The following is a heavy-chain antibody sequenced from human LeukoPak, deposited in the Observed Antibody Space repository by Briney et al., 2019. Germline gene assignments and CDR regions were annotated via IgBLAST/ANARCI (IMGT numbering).Heavy chain of an antibody. CDR3: ARRIVVVVAATRGWFDP. Sequence: SETLSLTCTVSGGSISSYDWSRIRQPPGKGLEWIGYIYYSGSTNYNPSLKSRVTISVDTSKNQFSLKLSSVTAADTAVYYCARRIVVVVAATRGWFDPWGQGTLVTVSS. CDR1: GGSISSYD. D-gene: IGHD2-15*01. V-gene: IGHV4-59*12. CDR2: IYYSGST. J-gene: IGHJ5*02.